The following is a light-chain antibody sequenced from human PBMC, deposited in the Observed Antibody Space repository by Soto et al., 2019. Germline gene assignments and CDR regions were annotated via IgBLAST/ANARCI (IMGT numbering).Light chain of an antibody. J-gene: IGKJ4*01. V-gene: IGKV1D-12*01. CDR2: GAS. CDR3: QQANSFPLT. Sequence: DLQMTQSPSSVSASVGDRVTITCRASQDITSWLAWYQQKPGKAPKVLIDGASSLQSGVPSRFSGSRSGTDFTLTISSLQPEDFATYYCQQANSFPLTFGGGTRVENK. CDR1: QDITSW.